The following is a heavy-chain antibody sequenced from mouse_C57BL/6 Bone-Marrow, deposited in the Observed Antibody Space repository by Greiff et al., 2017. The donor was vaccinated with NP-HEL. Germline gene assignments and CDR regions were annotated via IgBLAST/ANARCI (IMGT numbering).Heavy chain of an antibody. D-gene: IGHD1-1*01. Sequence: LQQSGAELVRPGASVKMSCKASGYTFTSYNMHWVKQTPRQGLEWIGAIYPGNGYTSYTQKFKGKATMTVDTSSSTAYMQLSSLTSEDSAVYFCARDSYYGSSPDWFAYWGQGTLVTVSA. CDR3: ARDSYYGSSPDWFAY. V-gene: IGHV1-12*01. CDR1: GYTFTSYN. J-gene: IGHJ3*01. CDR2: IYPGNGYT.